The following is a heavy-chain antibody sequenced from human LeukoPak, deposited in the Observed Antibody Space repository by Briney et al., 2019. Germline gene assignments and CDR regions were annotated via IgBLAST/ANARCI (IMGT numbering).Heavy chain of an antibody. D-gene: IGHD2-15*01. Sequence: ASVKVSCKASGYTFTSYAMNWVRQAPGQGLEWVGWINTNTGNPTYAQGFTGRFVFSLDTSVSTAYLQISSLKTEDTAVYYCARDGGGDCSGGSCYEFDPWGQGTLVTVSS. CDR3: ARDGGGDCSGGSCYEFDP. CDR1: GYTFTSYA. J-gene: IGHJ5*02. CDR2: INTNTGNP. V-gene: IGHV7-4-1*02.